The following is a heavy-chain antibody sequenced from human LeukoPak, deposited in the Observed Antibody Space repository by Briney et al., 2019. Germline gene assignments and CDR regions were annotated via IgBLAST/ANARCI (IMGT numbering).Heavy chain of an antibody. CDR2: ISANTGIR. D-gene: IGHD3-16*01. V-gene: IGHV1-18*01. J-gene: IGHJ3*02. CDR1: GYTFISYG. CDR3: ARHLSDYRYDAFDI. Sequence: GASVKVSCQASGYTFISYGLSWVRQAPGQGLEWMGWISANTGIRSHAQNLQGRVTMTTDTSTSTAYMELRSLRSADTAVYYCARHLSDYRYDAFDIWGQGTMVTVSS.